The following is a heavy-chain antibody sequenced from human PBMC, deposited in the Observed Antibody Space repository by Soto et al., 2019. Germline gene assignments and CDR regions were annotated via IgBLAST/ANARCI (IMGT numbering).Heavy chain of an antibody. CDR3: ARDTIFGVVMMIFDY. V-gene: IGHV3-30-3*01. D-gene: IGHD3-3*01. Sequence: GGSLRLSCAASGFTFSSYAMHWVRQAPGKGLEWVAVISYDGSNKYYADSVKGRFTISRDNSKNTLYLQMNSLRAEDTAVYYCARDTIFGVVMMIFDYWGQGTLVTVSS. J-gene: IGHJ4*02. CDR2: ISYDGSNK. CDR1: GFTFSSYA.